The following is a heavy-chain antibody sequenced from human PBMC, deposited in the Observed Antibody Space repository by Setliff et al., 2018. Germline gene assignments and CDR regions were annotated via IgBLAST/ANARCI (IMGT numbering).Heavy chain of an antibody. CDR3: ARMSGFQNMDG. J-gene: IGHJ6*03. CDR1: GGSISTYY. Sequence: PSETLSLPCTVAGGSISTYYWSWIRQPPGKGMEFIGYVYYSGTTNYDPSHKSRVTISVDTSKNQFSLSLSSVTAADTAVYYCARMSGFQNMDGWGKGTTVSVSS. CDR2: VYYSGTT. V-gene: IGHV4-59*08. D-gene: IGHD3-3*01.